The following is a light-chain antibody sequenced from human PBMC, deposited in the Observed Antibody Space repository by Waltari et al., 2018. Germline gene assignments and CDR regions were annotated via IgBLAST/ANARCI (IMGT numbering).Light chain of an antibody. CDR3: QQYNIWPKT. J-gene: IGKJ1*01. Sequence: EIVMTQSPATLSVSQGERATLSCRASQSVSSNLAWYQQKPGQAPRLLIYGASTRATGMPARFSGSGSGTEFTLTISSLQSEDFAVYFCQQYNIWPKTFGQGTKVDI. CDR2: GAS. V-gene: IGKV3-15*01. CDR1: QSVSSN.